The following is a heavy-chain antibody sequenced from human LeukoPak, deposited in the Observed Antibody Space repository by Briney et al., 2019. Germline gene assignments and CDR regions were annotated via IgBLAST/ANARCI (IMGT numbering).Heavy chain of an antibody. CDR3: ASRKKGMATAGFDF. V-gene: IGHV5-51*01. CDR2: IYPDDSDT. J-gene: IGHJ4*02. D-gene: IGHD5-24*01. CDR1: GYSFTSYW. Sequence: GESLKISCKGSGYSFTSYWIGWVRQMPGKGLEWMGIIYPDDSDTRYSPSFEGQVIISVDKSISTAYLQWSSLKASDTALYYCASRKKGMATAGFDFWGQGTLVTVSS.